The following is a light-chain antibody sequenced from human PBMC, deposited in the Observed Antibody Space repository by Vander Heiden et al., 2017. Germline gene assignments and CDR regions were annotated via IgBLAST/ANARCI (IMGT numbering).Light chain of an antibody. V-gene: IGKV3-20*01. CDR2: GAS. J-gene: IGKJ5*01. CDR1: QSISSSS. Sequence: VLGQSPGTLSLPPGERATLSCRASQSISSSSLAWHQQRPGQAPRPLIYGASNTATVIPEMFSGSWSGTVFTLTISILAPEYSAFYCCQQYGTALTFGQGTRLEIK. CDR3: QQYGTALT.